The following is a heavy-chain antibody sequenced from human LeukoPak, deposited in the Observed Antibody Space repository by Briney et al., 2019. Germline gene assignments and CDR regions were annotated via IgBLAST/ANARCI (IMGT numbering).Heavy chain of an antibody. CDR3: ARIAATGTLNWFDP. J-gene: IGHJ5*02. CDR2: IYPGDSDT. D-gene: IGHD6-13*01. Sequence: GESLQISCKGSGYSFTTYWIGWVRQMPGKGLEWMGIIYPGDSDTRYSPSFQGQVTISADKSISTAYLQWSSLKASDTAIYYCARIAATGTLNWFDPWGQGTLVTVSS. V-gene: IGHV5-51*01. CDR1: GYSFTTYW.